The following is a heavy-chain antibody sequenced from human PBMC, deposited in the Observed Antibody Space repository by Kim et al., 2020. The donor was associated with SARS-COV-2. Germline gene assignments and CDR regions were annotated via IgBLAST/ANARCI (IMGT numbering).Heavy chain of an antibody. V-gene: IGHV6-1*01. CDR1: GDSVSSNSAA. CDR3: AREPFQYSSGWLDDAFDI. D-gene: IGHD6-19*01. CDR2: TYYRSKWYN. J-gene: IGHJ3*02. Sequence: SQTLSLTCAISGDSVSSNSAAWNWIRQSPSRGLEWLGRTYYRSKWYNDYAVSVKSRITINPDTSKNQFSLQLNSVTPEDTAVYYCAREPFQYSSGWLDDAFDIWGQGTMVTVSS.